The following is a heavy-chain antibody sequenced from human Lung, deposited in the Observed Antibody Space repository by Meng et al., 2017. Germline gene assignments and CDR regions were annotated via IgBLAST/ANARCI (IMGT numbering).Heavy chain of an antibody. CDR2: INHSGST. V-gene: IGHV4-34*01. CDR3: ARGPTTMAHDFDY. Sequence: QVQLQQWGAGLLKPSETLSFSGVVSGGSFSDYYWSWTRQPPGKGLEWIGEINHSGSTNYNPSLESRAAISVDTSQNNLSLKLSSVTAADSAVYYWARGPTTMAHDFDYWGQGTLVTVSS. CDR1: GGSFSDYY. D-gene: IGHD4-11*01. J-gene: IGHJ4*02.